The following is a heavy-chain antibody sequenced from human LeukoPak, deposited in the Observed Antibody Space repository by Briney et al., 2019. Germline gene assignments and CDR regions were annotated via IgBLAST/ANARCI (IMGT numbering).Heavy chain of an antibody. V-gene: IGHV1-8*02. J-gene: IGHJ4*02. CDR1: GYTFTGYY. D-gene: IGHD4-17*01. Sequence: ASVKVSCKASGYTFTGYYMHWVRQAPGQGLEWMGWINPNSGNTGYAQKFQGRVTMTRNTSISTAYMELSSLRSEDTAVYYCARRGRRSDYWGQGTLVTVSS. CDR2: INPNSGNT. CDR3: ARRGRRSDY.